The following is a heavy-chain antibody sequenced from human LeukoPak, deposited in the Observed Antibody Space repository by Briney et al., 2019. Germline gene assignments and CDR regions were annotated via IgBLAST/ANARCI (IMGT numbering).Heavy chain of an antibody. V-gene: IGHV3-23*01. CDR1: GFTFSDYY. CDR2: ISGSGGST. J-gene: IGHJ5*02. CDR3: AKDDSSGYYLGSGYNWFDP. D-gene: IGHD3-22*01. Sequence: PGGSLRLSCAASGFTFSDYYMSWVRQAPGKGLEWVSAISGSGGSTYYADSVKGRFTISRDNSKNTLYLQMNSLRAEDTAVYYCAKDDSSGYYLGSGYNWFDPWGQGTLVTVSS.